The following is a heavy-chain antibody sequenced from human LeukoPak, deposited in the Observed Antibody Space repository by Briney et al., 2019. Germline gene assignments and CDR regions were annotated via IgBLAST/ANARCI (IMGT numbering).Heavy chain of an antibody. V-gene: IGHV3-64D*09. CDR2: ISNNGGST. CDR1: EFTLSSYI. D-gene: IGHD4-17*01. J-gene: IGHJ4*02. Sequence: GGSLRLSCLASEFTLSSYIMHWVRQAPGKGLEYVSAISNNGGSTYYADSVKGRFTISRDNSKNTLYLQMNSLRLEDTAVYYCVRSVTTLSDFHNWGQGTLVTVSS. CDR3: VRSVTTLSDFHN.